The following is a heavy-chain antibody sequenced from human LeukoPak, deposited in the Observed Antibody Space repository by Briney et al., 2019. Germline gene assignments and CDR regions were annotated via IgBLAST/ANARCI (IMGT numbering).Heavy chain of an antibody. V-gene: IGHV1-24*01. CDR1: GYTLTELS. CDR3: ATVVRCRSTSCGSNYYFDY. CDR2: FDPEDGET. D-gene: IGHD2-2*01. J-gene: IGHJ4*02. Sequence: ASVKVSCKVSGYTLTELSMHWVRQAPGKGLEWMGGFDPEDGETIYAQKFQGRVTMTEDTSTDTAYMELSSLRSEDTAVYYCATVVRCRSTSCGSNYYFDYWGQGTLVTVSS.